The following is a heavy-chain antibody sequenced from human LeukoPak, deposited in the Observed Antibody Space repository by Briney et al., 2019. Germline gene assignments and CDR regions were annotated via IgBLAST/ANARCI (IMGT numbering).Heavy chain of an antibody. Sequence: PSETLSLTCAVSGGSISSGGYYWSWIRQPPGKGLEWIGEINHSGSTNYNPSLKSRVTISVDTSKNQFSLKLSSVTAADTAVYYCARGVFVVVPAAHRGWFDPWGQGTLVTVSS. D-gene: IGHD2-2*01. CDR1: GGSISSGGYY. CDR2: INHSGST. V-gene: IGHV4-34*01. J-gene: IGHJ5*02. CDR3: ARGVFVVVPAAHRGWFDP.